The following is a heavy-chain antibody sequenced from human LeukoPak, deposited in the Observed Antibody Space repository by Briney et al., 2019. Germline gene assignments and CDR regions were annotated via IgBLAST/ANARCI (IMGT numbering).Heavy chain of an antibody. CDR1: GGSIRTTSHY. CDR3: ARGGTYWDY. V-gene: IGHV4-39*07. CDR2: IYFSGST. Sequence: SETLPLTCTVSGGSIRTTSHYWGWIRQSPGREPEWIGSIYFSGSTYYNPSLESRVTISVDTSNNQFSLKLTSVTAADTAVYYCARGGTYWDYWGQGTLVTVSS. D-gene: IGHD3-10*01. J-gene: IGHJ4*02.